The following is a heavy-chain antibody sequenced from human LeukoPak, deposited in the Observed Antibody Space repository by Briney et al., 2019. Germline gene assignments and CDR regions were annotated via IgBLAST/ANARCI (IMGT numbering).Heavy chain of an antibody. Sequence: SETLSLTCTVSGGSISSYYWSWVRQPPGKGLEWIGYIYYSGSTNYNPSLKSRVTMSVDTSKNQFSLKLSSVTAADTAVYYCARGGYSSSSVGYYYYMDVWGKGTTVTVSS. CDR3: ARGGYSSSSVGYYYYMDV. CDR1: GGSISSYY. J-gene: IGHJ6*03. CDR2: IYYSGST. D-gene: IGHD6-13*01. V-gene: IGHV4-59*12.